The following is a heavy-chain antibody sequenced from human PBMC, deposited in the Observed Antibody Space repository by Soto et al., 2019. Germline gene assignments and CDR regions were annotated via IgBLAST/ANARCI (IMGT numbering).Heavy chain of an antibody. V-gene: IGHV3-30*18. Sequence: QVQLVESAGGVVQPGGSLRLSRSTSGFTFSDYAMHWVRQAPGKGLEWVATVSSDGNAEYYAASVKGRFAISKDNSMGTLFLQMDSLGADDTGVYYCTKVETSGRGPPFSCHIWGQGTMVTVSS. CDR2: VSSDGNAE. CDR1: GFTFSDYA. J-gene: IGHJ3*02. CDR3: TKVETSGRGPPFSCHI. D-gene: IGHD6-19*01.